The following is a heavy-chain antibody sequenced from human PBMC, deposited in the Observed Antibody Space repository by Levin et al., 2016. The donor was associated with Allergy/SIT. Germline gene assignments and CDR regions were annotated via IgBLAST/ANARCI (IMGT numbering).Heavy chain of an antibody. CDR3: ARDPVDGAAGLDY. V-gene: IGHV3-11*06. D-gene: IGHD6-13*01. Sequence: GGSLRLSCAVSGFTFSDYYMTWIRQAPGKGLEWVSYISRSGSYTNYADSVKGRFTISRDNAKNSLYLQMNSLRAEDTAVYYCARDPVDGAAGLDYWGQGTLVTVSS. CDR2: ISRSGSYT. CDR1: GFTFSDYY. J-gene: IGHJ4*02.